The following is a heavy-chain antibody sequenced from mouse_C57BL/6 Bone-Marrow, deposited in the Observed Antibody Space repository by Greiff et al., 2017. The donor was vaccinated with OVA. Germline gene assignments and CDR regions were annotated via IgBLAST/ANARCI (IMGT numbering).Heavy chain of an antibody. V-gene: IGHV1-64*01. J-gene: IGHJ4*01. D-gene: IGHD2-4*01. CDR2: IHPNSGST. CDR3: SRRGYDYDGHYAMDY. Sequence: QVQLQQPGAELVKPGASVKLSCKASGYTFTSYWMHWVKQRPGQGLAWIGMIHPNSGSTNYNEKFKSKATLTVDKASHTAYMQLSSLTSEDTAVYYCSRRGYDYDGHYAMDYWGQGTSVTVSS. CDR1: GYTFTSYW.